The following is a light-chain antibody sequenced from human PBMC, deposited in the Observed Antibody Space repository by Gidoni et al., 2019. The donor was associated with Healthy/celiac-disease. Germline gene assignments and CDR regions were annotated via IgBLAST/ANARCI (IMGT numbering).Light chain of an antibody. J-gene: IGKJ2*01. V-gene: IGKV3-11*01. CDR2: DAS. Sequence: DIVLTPSPATLSLSPGERATLSCRASQSVSSSLAWYQQKPGQAPRLLIYDASNRATGIPARFSGSGSGTDFTLTISSLEPEDFAVYYCQQRSNWLMYTFGQGTKLEIK. CDR1: QSVSSS. CDR3: QQRSNWLMYT.